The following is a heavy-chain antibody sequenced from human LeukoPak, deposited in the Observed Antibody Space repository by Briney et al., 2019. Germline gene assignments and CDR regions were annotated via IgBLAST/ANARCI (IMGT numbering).Heavy chain of an antibody. CDR2: ISYDGSNK. CDR1: GFSFSSYA. CDR3: ASESNDCDSSFDY. D-gene: IGHD3-22*01. V-gene: IGHV3-30-3*01. J-gene: IGHJ4*02. Sequence: TGRCLRLSCAVSGFSFSSYAMHWVSQAPGKGMEWEAVISYDGSNKYYADSVKGRFTISRDNSKNTLYLQMNSLRAEDTAVYYCASESNDCDSSFDYWGQGTLVTVSS.